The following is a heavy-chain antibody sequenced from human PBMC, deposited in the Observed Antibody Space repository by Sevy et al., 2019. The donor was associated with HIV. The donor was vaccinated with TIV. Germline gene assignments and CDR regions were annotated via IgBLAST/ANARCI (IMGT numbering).Heavy chain of an antibody. V-gene: IGHV3-23*01. CDR3: AKTINSGGGVVPAANYYYYGLDV. CDR2: INGKGRSK. D-gene: IGHD2-2*01. Sequence: GGSLRLSCAASGFTFSDYAMNWVRQAPGKGLEWVSAINGKGRSKHYTYSVEGRFTISRDKAKSTLYLEMNSLRVEDTAVYYCAKTINSGGGVVPAANYYYYGLDVWGQGTTVTVSS. J-gene: IGHJ6*02. CDR1: GFTFSDYA.